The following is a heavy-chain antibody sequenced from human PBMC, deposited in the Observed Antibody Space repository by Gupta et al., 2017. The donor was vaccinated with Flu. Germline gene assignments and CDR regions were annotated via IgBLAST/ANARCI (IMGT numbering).Heavy chain of an antibody. Sequence: EVQLLESGGGLVQPGGSLSLSCAASGFTFSSYAMSWARQAPGKGLEWVSASSGSGGSTYYADSVKGRFTISRDNSKNTLYLQMNSLRAEDTAVYYCAKDHILVGSYSSSWPHWGQGTLVTVSS. CDR2: SSGSGGST. V-gene: IGHV3-23*01. CDR3: AKDHILVGSYSSSWPH. D-gene: IGHD6-13*01. CDR1: GFTFSSYA. J-gene: IGHJ4*02.